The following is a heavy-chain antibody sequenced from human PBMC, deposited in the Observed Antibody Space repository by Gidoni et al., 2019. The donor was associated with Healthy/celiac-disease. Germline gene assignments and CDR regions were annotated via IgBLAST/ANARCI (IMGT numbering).Heavy chain of an antibody. J-gene: IGHJ4*02. Sequence: QVQLVESGGGVVQPGRSLRLSCAASGFTFSSYAMHWVRPAPGKGLEWVAVISYDGSNKYYADSVKGRFTISRDNSKNTLYLQMNSLRAEDTAVYYCARDPTVTTGGYFDYWGQGTLVTALL. V-gene: IGHV3-30*01. CDR1: GFTFSSYA. D-gene: IGHD4-4*01. CDR3: ARDPTVTTGGYFDY. CDR2: ISYDGSNK.